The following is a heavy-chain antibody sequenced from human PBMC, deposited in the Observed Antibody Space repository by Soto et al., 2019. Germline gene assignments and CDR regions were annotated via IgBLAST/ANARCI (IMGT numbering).Heavy chain of an antibody. CDR1: VGSISSGGYY. V-gene: IGHV4-31*03. J-gene: IGHJ6*02. CDR3: ARSVLNYYGSGSYYNTPRYGMDV. D-gene: IGHD3-10*01. Sequence: QVQLQESGPGLVKPSQTLSLTCTVPVGSISSGGYYWSWIRQHPGKGLEGIGYIYYSGSTYYNPSLKSRVTISVDTSKNQFSLKLSSVTAADTAVYYCARSVLNYYGSGSYYNTPRYGMDVWGQGTTVTVSS. CDR2: IYYSGST.